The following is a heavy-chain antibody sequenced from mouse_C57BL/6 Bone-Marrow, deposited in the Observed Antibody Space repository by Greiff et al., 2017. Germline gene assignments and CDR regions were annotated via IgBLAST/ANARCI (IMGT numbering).Heavy chain of an antibody. CDR1: GYTFTSYW. Sequence: QVQLQQPGAELVRPGSSVKLSCKASGYTFTSYWMHWVKQRPIQGLEWIGNIDPSDSETHYNQKFKDKATLTVDKSSSTAYMQLSSLTSEDSAVYYCSSYYYGGGYWYFDVWGTGTTVTVSS. J-gene: IGHJ1*03. D-gene: IGHD1-1*01. CDR2: IDPSDSET. CDR3: SSYYYGGGYWYFDV. V-gene: IGHV1-52*01.